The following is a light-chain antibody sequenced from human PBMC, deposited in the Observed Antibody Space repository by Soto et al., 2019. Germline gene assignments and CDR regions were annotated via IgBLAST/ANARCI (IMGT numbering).Light chain of an antibody. Sequence: EIVFTQSPATLSLTPGERATLSCRASQSVSSNYLAWYQQKPGQAPRLLIYGESSRATGIPDRFSGSGSGTDFTLTIRRLEPEDFAVYYCQQYGSSYPWTFGQGTKVDI. CDR3: QQYGSSYPWT. CDR2: GES. V-gene: IGKV3-20*01. J-gene: IGKJ1*01. CDR1: QSVSSNY.